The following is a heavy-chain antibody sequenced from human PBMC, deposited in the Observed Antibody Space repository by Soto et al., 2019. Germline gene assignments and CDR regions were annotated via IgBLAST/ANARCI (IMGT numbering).Heavy chain of an antibody. J-gene: IGHJ1*01. V-gene: IGHV1-69*01. CDR2: IIPIFGTA. CDR1: GGTFRSYA. D-gene: IGHD6-13*01. Sequence: QGQRVKSGAEVKKPGPSVRFSCRASGGTFRSYAISWLRRAPGQGLEWMGGIIPIFGTANYAQKFQGRVTITADESTSTAYMELSSLRSEDTAVYYCARAFAAGIEYFQHWGQGTLVTVSS. CDR3: ARAFAAGIEYFQH.